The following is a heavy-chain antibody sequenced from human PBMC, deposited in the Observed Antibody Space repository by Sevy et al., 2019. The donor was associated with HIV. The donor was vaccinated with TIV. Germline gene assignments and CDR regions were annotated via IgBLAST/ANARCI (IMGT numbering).Heavy chain of an antibody. V-gene: IGHV3-30*04. J-gene: IGHJ6*02. CDR3: AREGVLSGVVIVSYGMDV. CDR1: GFSFSRSP. Sequence: GGSLRLSCAASGFSFSRSPMHWVRQAPGKGLEWVAVMSYNGNKKYNGDSVKGRFTISRDDYKNTLSLQMNSLRTEDTAVYYCAREGVLSGVVIVSYGMDVWGQRITVTVSS. CDR2: MSYNGNKK. D-gene: IGHD3-16*02.